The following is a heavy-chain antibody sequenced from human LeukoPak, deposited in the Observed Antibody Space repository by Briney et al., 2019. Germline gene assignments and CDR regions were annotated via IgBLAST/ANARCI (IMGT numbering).Heavy chain of an antibody. Sequence: GGSLRLSCAASGFTFSSSEMNWVRQAPGKGLEWVSYISDGGKTKYYADSVKGRFTISRDNAKNSLYLQMNSLRAEDTAVYYCARDYSGWSLDPWGQGTLVTVSS. CDR3: ARDYSGWSLDP. CDR1: GFTFSSSE. D-gene: IGHD5-12*01. V-gene: IGHV3-48*03. CDR2: ISDGGKTK. J-gene: IGHJ5*02.